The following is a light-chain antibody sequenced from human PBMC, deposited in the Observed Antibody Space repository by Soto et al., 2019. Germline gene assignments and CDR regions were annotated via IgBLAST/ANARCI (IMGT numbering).Light chain of an antibody. Sequence: QSALAQPPSAPGPPEHRVTISCVGSSSNIGSKTVNWYQQLPGTVPKLLIYNSYQRPSGVPDRFSASKSGTSASLAISGLQSEDEADYYCSSWDASLNGYVFGTGT. CDR3: SSWDASLNGYV. V-gene: IGLV1-44*01. CDR2: NSY. CDR1: SSNIGSKT. J-gene: IGLJ1*01.